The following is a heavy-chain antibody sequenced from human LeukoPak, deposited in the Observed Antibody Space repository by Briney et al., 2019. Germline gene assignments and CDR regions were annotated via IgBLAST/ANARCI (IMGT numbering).Heavy chain of an antibody. V-gene: IGHV4-30-2*01. CDR2: IYHSGST. Sequence: PSQTLSLTCAVSGGSISSGGHSWSWIRQPPGKGLEWIGYIYHSGSTYYNPSLKSRVTISVDRSKNQFSLKLSSVTAADTAVYYCARVGSKKAFDYWGQGTLVTVSS. CDR3: ARVGSKKAFDY. D-gene: IGHD3-10*01. J-gene: IGHJ4*02. CDR1: GGSISSGGHS.